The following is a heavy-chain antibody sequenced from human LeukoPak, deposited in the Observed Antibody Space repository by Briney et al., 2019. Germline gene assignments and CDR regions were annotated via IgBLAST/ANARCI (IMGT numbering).Heavy chain of an antibody. CDR2: IWHDGSNK. D-gene: IGHD6-25*01. J-gene: IGHJ6*02. V-gene: IGHV3-33*01. Sequence: GGSLRLSCAASGFTFSTYGMHWVRQAPGEGLEWVAVIWHDGSNKYYADSVKGRFTISRDNSKNTLYLHLNSLTADDTAVYYCARASSAAGEYYYHGMAVWGQGTTVTVSS. CDR1: GFTFSTYG. CDR3: ARASSAAGEYYYHGMAV.